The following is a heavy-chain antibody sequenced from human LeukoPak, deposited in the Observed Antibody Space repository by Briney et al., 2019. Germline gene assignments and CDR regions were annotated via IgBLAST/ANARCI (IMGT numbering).Heavy chain of an antibody. CDR3: ARVSAVAGTAYLSMLEDYFDY. CDR1: GGTFSSYA. V-gene: IGHV1-69*13. J-gene: IGHJ4*02. Sequence: SVKVSCKASGGTFSSYAINWVRQAPGQGLEWMGGIIPIFGTANYAQKFQGRVTITADESTSTAYMELSSLRSEDTAVYYCARVSAVAGTAYLSMLEDYFDYWGQGTLVTVSS. CDR2: IIPIFGTA. D-gene: IGHD6-19*01.